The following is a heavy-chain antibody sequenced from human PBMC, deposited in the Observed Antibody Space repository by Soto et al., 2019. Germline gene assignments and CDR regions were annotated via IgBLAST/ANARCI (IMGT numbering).Heavy chain of an antibody. CDR2: IIPIFGTA. CDR1: GGTFSSYA. V-gene: IGHV1-69*01. D-gene: IGHD3-10*01. J-gene: IGHJ4*02. CDR3: ARSRLDGSGSYSQIDY. Sequence: QVQLVQSGAEVKKPGSSVKVSCKASGGTFSSYAISWVRQAPGQGLEWMGGIIPIFGTANYAQKFQGRVTITADESTSTAYMEPSSLRSEDTAVYYCARSRLDGSGSYSQIDYWGQGTLVTVSS.